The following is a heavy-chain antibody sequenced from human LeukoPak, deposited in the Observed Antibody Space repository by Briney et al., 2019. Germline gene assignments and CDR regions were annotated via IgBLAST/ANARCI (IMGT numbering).Heavy chain of an antibody. CDR2: TYYSTST. Sequence: PSETLSLTCTVSGGSITSISHHWGWIRQPPGKGLEWIGSTYYSTSTQYNPSLKSRVTISVDTSKNQFSLKLSSVTAADTAVYYCARGLDHTQTGEGYYYMDVWGKGTTVTVSS. D-gene: IGHD7-27*01. CDR1: GGSITSISHH. CDR3: ARGLDHTQTGEGYYYMDV. J-gene: IGHJ6*03. V-gene: IGHV4-39*01.